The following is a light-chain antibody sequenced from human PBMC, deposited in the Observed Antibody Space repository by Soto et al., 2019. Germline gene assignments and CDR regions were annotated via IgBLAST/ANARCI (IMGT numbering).Light chain of an antibody. CDR2: DDS. V-gene: IGLV3-21*02. CDR1: NIGSKS. J-gene: IGLJ1*01. Sequence: SYELTQSPSVSVAPGQTVSITCGGDNIGSKSVHWYQQKPGQAPVLVVYDDSDRRSGIPERFSGSNSGNTATLTITRVEAGDEADYHCMVWESRSEPYVLGTGAKV. CDR3: MVWESRSEPYV.